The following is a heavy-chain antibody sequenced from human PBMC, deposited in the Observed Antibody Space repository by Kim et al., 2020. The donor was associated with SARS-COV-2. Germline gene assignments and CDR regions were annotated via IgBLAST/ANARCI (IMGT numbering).Heavy chain of an antibody. CDR1: GGSFSGYY. CDR2: INHSGST. CDR3: ARAQLTITRIVVVITTSSYLDY. V-gene: IGHV4-34*01. J-gene: IGHJ4*02. D-gene: IGHD3-22*01. Sequence: SETLSLTCAVYGGSFSGYYWSWIRQPPGKGLEWIGEINHSGSTNYNPSLKSRVTISVDTSKNQFSLKLSSVTAADTAVYYCARAQLTITRIVVVITTSSYLDYWGQGTLVTVSS.